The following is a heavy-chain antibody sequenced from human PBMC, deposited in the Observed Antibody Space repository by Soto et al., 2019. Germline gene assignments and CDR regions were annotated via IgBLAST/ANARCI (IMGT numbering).Heavy chain of an antibody. V-gene: IGHV4-61*01. CDR3: ARDFGYFGVDV. CDR2: IYYSGTT. D-gene: IGHD3-3*01. Sequence: PSETLSLTCTVSGGSVISGSHYWSWIRQPPGKRLEWIGYIYYSGTTNRNPSLESRVTISMDTSENRFSLKLTSVTDADTAVYFCARDFGYFGVDVWGQGTTVTVSS. CDR1: GGSVISGSHY. J-gene: IGHJ6*02.